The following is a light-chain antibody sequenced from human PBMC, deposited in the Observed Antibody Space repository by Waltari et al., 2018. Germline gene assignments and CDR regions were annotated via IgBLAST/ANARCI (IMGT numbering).Light chain of an antibody. CDR3: CSYAGSSTVV. Sequence: QSALTQPASVSGSPRQSITISCTGTSSDVGSYNLVSWYQQHPGKAPKLLIYEVTKRRSGVSNRFSGSKSGNTASLTISGLQAEDEADYYCCSYAGSSTVVFGGGTKLTVL. CDR2: EVT. V-gene: IGLV2-23*02. CDR1: SSDVGSYNL. J-gene: IGLJ2*01.